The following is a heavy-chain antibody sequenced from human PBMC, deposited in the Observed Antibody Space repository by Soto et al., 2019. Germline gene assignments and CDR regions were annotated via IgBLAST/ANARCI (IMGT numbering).Heavy chain of an antibody. CDR2: INAGNGNT. V-gene: IGHV1-3*01. J-gene: IGHJ4*02. Sequence: QAQFVQSGAEVKKPGASVKVSCKASGYTFTSYAMHWVRQAPGQRLEWMGWINAGNGNTKYSQKFQGRVTITRDTSASTAYIELSSLRYEDTAVYYCARGLNGYLHYFGYWGQGTLVTVSS. CDR1: GYTFTSYA. CDR3: ARGLNGYLHYFGY. D-gene: IGHD5-18*01.